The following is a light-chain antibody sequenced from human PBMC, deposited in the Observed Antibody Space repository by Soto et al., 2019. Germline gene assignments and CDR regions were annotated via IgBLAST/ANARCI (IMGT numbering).Light chain of an antibody. Sequence: IGLSQSPDTLSLSPGDRATLSCRASQSVSSSYLAWYQQKPGQAPGLLIYGASSRATGIPDRFSGSGSGTDFTLTISRLEPEDFAVYYCQQYGRSPWTFGQGTKVDIK. J-gene: IGKJ1*01. CDR3: QQYGRSPWT. V-gene: IGKV3-20*01. CDR2: GAS. CDR1: QSVSSSY.